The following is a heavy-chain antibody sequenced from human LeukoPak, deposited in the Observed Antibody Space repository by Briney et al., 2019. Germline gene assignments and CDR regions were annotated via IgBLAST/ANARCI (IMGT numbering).Heavy chain of an antibody. D-gene: IGHD2-21*02. Sequence: GGSLRLSRAASGFTVSINYISCVPGGPGKGRGGGSVIYTDGSTQYADSVKGRFTISRDNSKNALYLQMNSLRAEDTGVYYCARDREVVPAMAQMDVWGKGTTVTVPS. J-gene: IGHJ6*04. V-gene: IGHV3-53*01. CDR2: IYTDGST. CDR3: ARDREVVPAMAQMDV. CDR1: GFTVSINY.